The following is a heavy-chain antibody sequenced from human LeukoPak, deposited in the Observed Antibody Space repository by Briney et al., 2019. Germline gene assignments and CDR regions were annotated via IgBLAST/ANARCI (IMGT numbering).Heavy chain of an antibody. CDR2: IIPIFGTA. Sequence: SVKVSCTASGGTFSSYAISWVRQAPGQGLEWMSGIIPIFGTANYAQKFQGRVTITADESTSTAYMELSSLRSEDTAVYYCARNSGIYCGGDCYNNWFDPWGQGTLVTVSS. V-gene: IGHV1-69*01. CDR3: ARNSGIYCGGDCYNNWFDP. D-gene: IGHD2-21*02. CDR1: GGTFSSYA. J-gene: IGHJ5*02.